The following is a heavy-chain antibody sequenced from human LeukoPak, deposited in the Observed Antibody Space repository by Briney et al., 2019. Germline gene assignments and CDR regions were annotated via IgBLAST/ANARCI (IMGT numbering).Heavy chain of an antibody. Sequence: ASVKVSCKASGYTFTSYYMHWVRQAPGQGLEWMGIINPSGGSTSYAQKFQGRVTMTRDTSTSTVYMELSSLRSEDTAVYYCARPYCSSTSCLTFDYWGQGTLVTVSS. CDR1: GYTFTSYY. J-gene: IGHJ4*02. CDR2: INPSGGST. D-gene: IGHD2-2*01. V-gene: IGHV1-46*01. CDR3: ARPYCSSTSCLTFDY.